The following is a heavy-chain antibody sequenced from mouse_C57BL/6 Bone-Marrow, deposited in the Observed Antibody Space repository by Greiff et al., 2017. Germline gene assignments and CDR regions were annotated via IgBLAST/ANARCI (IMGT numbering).Heavy chain of an antibody. CDR1: GYTFTSYG. CDR2: IYPRSGNT. J-gene: IGHJ3*01. Sequence: VQLQQSGAELARPGASVKLSCTASGYTFTSYGISWVKQRTGQGLEWIGEIYPRSGNTYYNEKFKGKATLTADKSSSTAYMELRSLTSEDSAVYFCASGAYWGQGTLGTVSA. V-gene: IGHV1-81*01. CDR3: ASGAY.